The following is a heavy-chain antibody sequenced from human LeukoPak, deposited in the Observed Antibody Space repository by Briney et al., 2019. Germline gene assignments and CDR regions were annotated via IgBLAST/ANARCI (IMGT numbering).Heavy chain of an antibody. CDR1: GFTFSSYA. D-gene: IGHD3-22*01. CDR2: ISGSGGST. V-gene: IGHV3-23*01. J-gene: IGHJ3*02. Sequence: GGSLRLSCAASGFTFSSYAMSWVRQAPGKGLEGVSAISGSGGSTYYADSVKGRFTISRDNSKNTLYLQMNSLRAEDTAVYYCKGSSGGYYVGAFDIWGQGTMVTVSS. CDR3: KGSSGGYYVGAFDI.